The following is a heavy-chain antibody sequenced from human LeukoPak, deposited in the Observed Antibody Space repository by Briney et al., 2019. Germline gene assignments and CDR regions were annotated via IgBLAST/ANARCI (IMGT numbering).Heavy chain of an antibody. CDR3: ARVKMGSGWPNYYYYGMDV. D-gene: IGHD6-19*01. V-gene: IGHV1-18*04. CDR1: GYTFTSYG. CDR2: ISAYNGNT. J-gene: IGHJ6*04. Sequence: GASVKVSCKASGYTFTSYGISWVRQAPGQGLEWMGWISAYNGNTNYAQKLQGRVTMTTDTSTSTAYMELRSLRSDDTAVYYCARVKMGSGWPNYYYYGMDVWGKGTTVTVSS.